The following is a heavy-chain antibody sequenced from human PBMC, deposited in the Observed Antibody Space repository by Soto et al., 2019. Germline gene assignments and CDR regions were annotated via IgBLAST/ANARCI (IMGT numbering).Heavy chain of an antibody. CDR2: ISGSGGST. CDR3: AKVAARDSYYYGMDV. Sequence: EVQLLESGGGLVQPGGSLRLSCAASGFTFSSYAISWVRQAPGKGLEWGSDISGSGGSTYYADSVKGRFTISRDNSKNTLYLQMNSLRAEDTAVYYCAKVAARDSYYYGMDVWGQGTTVTVSS. J-gene: IGHJ6*02. D-gene: IGHD6-6*01. V-gene: IGHV3-23*01. CDR1: GFTFSSYA.